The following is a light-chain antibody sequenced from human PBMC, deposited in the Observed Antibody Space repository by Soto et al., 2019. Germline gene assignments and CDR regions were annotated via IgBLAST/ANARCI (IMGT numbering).Light chain of an antibody. CDR3: CSYAGSATLDVV. CDR2: EGS. V-gene: IGLV2-23*01. Sequence: QSALTQPASVSGSPAQSITISCTGASSDVVSYYLVSWYQQYPGKAPKLIIYEGSRRPSGVSDRFSGSNSGNTASLTISGLQAEDEADYYCCSYAGSATLDVVFGGGTKLTVL. CDR1: SSDVVSYYL. J-gene: IGLJ2*01.